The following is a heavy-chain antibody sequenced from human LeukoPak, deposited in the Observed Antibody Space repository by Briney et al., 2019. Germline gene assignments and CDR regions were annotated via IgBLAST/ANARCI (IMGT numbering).Heavy chain of an antibody. CDR2: IIPIFGTA. CDR3: ARGPHRGLMVYAT. D-gene: IGHD2-8*01. CDR1: GYTFTSYY. V-gene: IGHV1-69*13. Sequence: ASVKVSCKASGYTFTSYYMHWVRQAPGQGLEWMGGIIPIFGTANYAQKFQGRVTITADESTSTAYMELSSLRSEDTAVYYCARGPHRGLMVYATRGQGTLVTVSS. J-gene: IGHJ4*02.